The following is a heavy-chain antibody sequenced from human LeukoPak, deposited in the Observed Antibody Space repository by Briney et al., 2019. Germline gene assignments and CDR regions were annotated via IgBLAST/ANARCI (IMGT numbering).Heavy chain of an antibody. CDR3: ATRGTGTTFTPSCYFDY. D-gene: IGHD1-1*01. V-gene: IGHV3-23*01. J-gene: IGHJ4*02. Sequence: GGSLRLSCAASGFTFSSYAMSWVRQAPGKGLEWVSAISGSGGSTYYADSVKGRFTISRDNSKNTLYLQMNSLRAEDTAVYYCATRGTGTTFTPSCYFDYWGQGTLVTVS. CDR2: ISGSGGST. CDR1: GFTFSSYA.